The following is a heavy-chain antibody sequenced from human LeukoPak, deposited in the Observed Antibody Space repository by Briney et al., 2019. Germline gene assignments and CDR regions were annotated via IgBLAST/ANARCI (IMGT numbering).Heavy chain of an antibody. CDR1: GFTFSSYA. CDR2: ISGSGGST. V-gene: IGHV3-23*01. D-gene: IGHD4-17*01. CDR3: ARPHGDYWYFDL. J-gene: IGHJ2*01. Sequence: GGSLRLSCAASGFTFSSYAMSWVRQAPGKGLEWVSAISGSGGSTYYADSVKGRFTISRDNSKNTLYLQMNSLRAEDTAVYYCARPHGDYWYFDLWGRGTLVTVSS.